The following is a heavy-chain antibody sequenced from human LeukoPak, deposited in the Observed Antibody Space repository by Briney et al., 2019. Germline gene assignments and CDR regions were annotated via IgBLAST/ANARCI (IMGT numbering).Heavy chain of an antibody. Sequence: GASVKVSCKASGGTFSRYAISWVRQAPGQGLEWMGGIIPIFGTANYAQKFQGRVTITTDDSTSTAYMELSSLRSEDTAVYYCARGEYQITIFGVVIMNWFDPWGQGTLVTVSS. CDR3: ARGEYQITIFGVVIMNWFDP. V-gene: IGHV1-69*05. J-gene: IGHJ5*02. D-gene: IGHD3-3*01. CDR1: GGTFSRYA. CDR2: IIPIFGTA.